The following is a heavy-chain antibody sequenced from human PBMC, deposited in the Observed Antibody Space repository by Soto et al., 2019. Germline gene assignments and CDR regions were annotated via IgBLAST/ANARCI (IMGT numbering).Heavy chain of an antibody. J-gene: IGHJ5*02. V-gene: IGHV1-69*13. CDR1: GGTFSSYA. CDR3: ARDNWNYNWFDP. CDR2: IIPIFGTA. D-gene: IGHD1-7*01. Sequence: GASVKVSCKASGGTFSSYAISWVRQAPGQGLEWMGGIIPIFGTANYAQKFQGRVTITADESTSTAYMELSSLRSEDTAVYYCARDNWNYNWFDPWGQGTLVTVSS.